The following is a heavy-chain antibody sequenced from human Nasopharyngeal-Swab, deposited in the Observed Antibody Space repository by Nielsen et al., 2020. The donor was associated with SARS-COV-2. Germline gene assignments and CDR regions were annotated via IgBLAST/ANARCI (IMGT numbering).Heavy chain of an antibody. CDR1: GFTFSSYG. CDR3: ARAIRGYSSYYFDY. D-gene: IGHD5-18*01. V-gene: IGHV3-30*03. CDR2: IPYDGSNK. Sequence: GESLKISCAASGFTFSSYGMHWVRQAPGKGLELVSVIPYDGSNKYYADSVKGRFTISSDNSKNTLYLQMNSLRAEDTAVYYCARAIRGYSSYYFDYWGQGTLVTVSS. J-gene: IGHJ4*02.